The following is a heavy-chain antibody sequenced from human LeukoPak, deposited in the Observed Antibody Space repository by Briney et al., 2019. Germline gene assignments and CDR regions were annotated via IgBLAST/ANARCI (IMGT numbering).Heavy chain of an antibody. Sequence: GGSLRLSCAASGFTFSTYSMNWVRQAPGKGLEWVSSISSRSNYIYYADSVKGRFTISRDNAKNTLYLQMNSLRAEDTAVYYCARALLWFGGYYFDYWGQGTLVTVSS. V-gene: IGHV3-21*01. CDR1: GFTFSTYS. J-gene: IGHJ4*02. CDR3: ARALLWFGGYYFDY. D-gene: IGHD3-10*01. CDR2: ISSRSNYI.